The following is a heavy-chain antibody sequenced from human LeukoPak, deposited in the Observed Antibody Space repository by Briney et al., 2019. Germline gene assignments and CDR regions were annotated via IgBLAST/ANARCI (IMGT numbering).Heavy chain of an antibody. J-gene: IGHJ4*02. Sequence: GGSLRLSCAASGFIFSNYITNWVRQAPGKGLEWVLSISRSSGSSSYIYYADSVKGRFTISRDNAKNSVYLQMNSLRPEDTAVYYCAREFADWGQGTLVTVSS. CDR2: ISRSSGSSSYI. D-gene: IGHD3-10*01. CDR1: GFIFSNYI. V-gene: IGHV3-21*01. CDR3: AREFAD.